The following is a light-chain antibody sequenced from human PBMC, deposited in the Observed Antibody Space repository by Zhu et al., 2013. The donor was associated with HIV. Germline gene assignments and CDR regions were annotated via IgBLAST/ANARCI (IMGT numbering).Light chain of an antibody. V-gene: IGKV1-33*01. CDR2: DAS. CDR1: QDITNY. Sequence: DIQMTQSPSSLSVSVGDRVTITRRASQDITNYLNWYQQKPGKAPKLLIYDASNLETGVPSRFSGTGSGTHFTFTISSLQPEDIATYYCQQYDNLRRSFGQGTKLELK. CDR3: QQYDNLRRS. J-gene: IGKJ2*04.